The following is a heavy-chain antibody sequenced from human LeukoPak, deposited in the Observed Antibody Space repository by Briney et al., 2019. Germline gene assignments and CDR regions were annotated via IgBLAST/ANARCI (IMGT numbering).Heavy chain of an antibody. CDR1: GGSISSSNW. Sequence: SGTLSLTCAVSGGSISSSNWWSWVRQPPGKGLEWIGEIYHSGSTNYNPSLKGRVTISVDKSKNQFSLKLSSVTAADTAVYYCARLTYSSSWYPRCFDYWGQGTLVAVSS. V-gene: IGHV4-4*02. CDR3: ARLTYSSSWYPRCFDY. J-gene: IGHJ4*02. CDR2: IYHSGST. D-gene: IGHD6-13*01.